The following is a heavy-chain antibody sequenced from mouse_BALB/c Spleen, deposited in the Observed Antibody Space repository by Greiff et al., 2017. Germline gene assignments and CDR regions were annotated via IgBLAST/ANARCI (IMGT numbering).Heavy chain of an antibody. CDR3: SSGNWDPSWFAY. CDR2: INPYNDGT. J-gene: IGHJ3*01. D-gene: IGHD4-1*02. Sequence: EVQLQQSGPELVKPGASVKMSCKASGYTFTSYVMHWVKQKPGQGLEWIGYINPYNDGTNYNEKFKGKATMTSDKSSSTAYMELSSLTSEDSAFFYCSSGNWDPSWFAYWGQGTLVTVSA. CDR1: GYTFTSYV. V-gene: IGHV1-14*01.